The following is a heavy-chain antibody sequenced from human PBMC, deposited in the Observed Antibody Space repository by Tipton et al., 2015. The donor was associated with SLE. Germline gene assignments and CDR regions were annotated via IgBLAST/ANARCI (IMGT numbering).Heavy chain of an antibody. J-gene: IGHJ3*02. Sequence: LSLTCAASGFTFSSYSMNWVRQAPGKGLEWVSSISSSSSYIYYADSLKGRFTISRDNAKNSLYLQMNSLRAEDTAVYYCARGSYYYGSDDVFDIWGQGTMVTVSS. V-gene: IGHV3-21*03. CDR1: GFTFSSYS. D-gene: IGHD3-10*01. CDR3: ARGSYYYGSDDVFDI. CDR2: ISSSSSYI.